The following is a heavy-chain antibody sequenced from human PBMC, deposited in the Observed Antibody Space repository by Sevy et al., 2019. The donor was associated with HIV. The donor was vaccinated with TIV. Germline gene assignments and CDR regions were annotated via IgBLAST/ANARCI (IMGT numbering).Heavy chain of an antibody. CDR1: GFTFSRHA. CDR3: AKDGAASPTGYFDY. V-gene: IGHV3-23*01. D-gene: IGHD4-17*01. CDR2: ISGSGNST. Sequence: GGSLRLSCAASGFTFSRHAMSWVRQAPGKGLEWVSTISGSGNSTYYADSVKDRFSISRDNSKNTLCLQMNSLRAEDTAIYYCAKDGAASPTGYFDYWGQETLVTVSS. J-gene: IGHJ4*02.